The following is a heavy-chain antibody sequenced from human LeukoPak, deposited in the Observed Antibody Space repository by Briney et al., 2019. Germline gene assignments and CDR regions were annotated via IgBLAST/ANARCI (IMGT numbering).Heavy chain of an antibody. CDR1: GGSISSYY. V-gene: IGHV4-59*08. CDR2: IYYSGST. Sequence: KPSETLSLTCTVSGGSISSYYWSWIRQPPGKGLEWIGYIYYSGSTNYNPSPKSRVTISVDTSKNQFSLKLSSVTAADTAVYYCARQKGDSSSSPDYWGQGTLVTVSS. J-gene: IGHJ4*02. CDR3: ARQKGDSSSSPDY. D-gene: IGHD6-6*01.